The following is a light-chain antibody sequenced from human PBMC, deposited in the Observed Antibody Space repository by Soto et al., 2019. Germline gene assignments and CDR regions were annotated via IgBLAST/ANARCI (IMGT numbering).Light chain of an antibody. J-gene: IGKJ1*01. CDR1: QSVSSN. CDR3: QQRSHWPT. Sequence: EIVLTQSPATLSVSPGERATLSCRASQSVSSNLAWYQQKSGQAPRLLIYGASSRATGIPARFSGSGSATEFTLTISSLEPEDFAFYFCQQRSHWPTFGQGTKVDIK. V-gene: IGKV3-11*01. CDR2: GAS.